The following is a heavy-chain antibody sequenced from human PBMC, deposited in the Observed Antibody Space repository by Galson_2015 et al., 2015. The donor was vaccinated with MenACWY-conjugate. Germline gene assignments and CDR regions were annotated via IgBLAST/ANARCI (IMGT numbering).Heavy chain of an antibody. D-gene: IGHD4/OR15-4a*01. CDR3: VRERRVRGASDAFDF. J-gene: IGHJ3*01. Sequence: SLRLSCAASGFTFSDHYMDWVRQAPGKGLEWLGRSTNKANEYSTEYAASVKGRFSISRDESKNSLHLQMNSLQIDDTAVYYCVRERRVRGASDAFDFWGQGTMVTVSS. V-gene: IGHV3-72*01. CDR2: STNKANEYST. CDR1: GFTFSDHY.